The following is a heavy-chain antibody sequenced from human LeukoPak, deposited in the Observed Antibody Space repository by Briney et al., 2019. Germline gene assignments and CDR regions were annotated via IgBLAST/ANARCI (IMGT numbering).Heavy chain of an antibody. CDR2: ISYDGSNK. CDR1: GFTFSSYA. CDR3: ARSLQPYSAYDPFDY. V-gene: IGHV3-30*04. J-gene: IGHJ4*02. Sequence: PGGSLRLSCAASGFTFSSYAMHWVRQAPGKGLEWVAVISYDGSNKYYADSVKGRFTISRDNSKNTLYLQMNSLRAEDTAVYYCARSLQPYSAYDPFDYWGQGTLVTVSS. D-gene: IGHD5-12*01.